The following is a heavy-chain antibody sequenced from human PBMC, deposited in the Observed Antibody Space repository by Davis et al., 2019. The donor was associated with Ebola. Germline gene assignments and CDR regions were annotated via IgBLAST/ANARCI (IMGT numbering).Heavy chain of an antibody. CDR2: ISAYNGNT. Sequence: ASVKVSCKASGYTFTSYGISWVRQAPGQGLEWMGWISAYNGNTNYAQKLQGRVTMTTDTSTSTAYMELRSLRSDDTAVYYCARGPHLEAAAFGYYFDYWGQGTLVTVSS. CDR3: ARGPHLEAAAFGYYFDY. D-gene: IGHD6-13*01. CDR1: GYTFTSYG. J-gene: IGHJ4*02. V-gene: IGHV1-18*04.